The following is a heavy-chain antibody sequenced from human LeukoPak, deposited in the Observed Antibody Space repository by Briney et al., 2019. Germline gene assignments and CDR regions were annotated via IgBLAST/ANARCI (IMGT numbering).Heavy chain of an antibody. CDR2: INNDGSRT. J-gene: IGHJ6*03. D-gene: IGHD6-13*01. Sequence: PGGSLRLSCTASGFTFSSYWMHWVRQAPGKRLVWVSRINNDGSRTDYADSVKGRFTISRDNAKNTLYLQMNSLRAEDTAVYYCAREWRQLGINMDAWGKGTTVTVSS. CDR1: GFTFSSYW. V-gene: IGHV3-74*01. CDR3: AREWRQLGINMDA.